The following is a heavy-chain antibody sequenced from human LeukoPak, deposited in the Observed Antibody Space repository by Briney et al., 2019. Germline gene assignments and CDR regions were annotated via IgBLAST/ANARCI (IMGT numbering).Heavy chain of an antibody. CDR2: ISAYNRNT. CDR1: VYTFTSYG. CDR3: ARDRPTPYYYDSSGYGPE. D-gene: IGHD3-22*01. J-gene: IGHJ4*02. V-gene: IGHV1-18*01. Sequence: GASVKVSCKASVYTFTSYGISWLRQAPGQAREWMGWISAYNRNTNYAQKLQGRVTMTTDTSTSTAYMELRSLRSDDTAVYYCARDRPTPYYYDSSGYGPEWGQGTLVTVSS.